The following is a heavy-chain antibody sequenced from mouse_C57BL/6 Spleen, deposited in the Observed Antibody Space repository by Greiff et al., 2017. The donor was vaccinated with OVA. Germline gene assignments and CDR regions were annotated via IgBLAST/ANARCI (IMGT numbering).Heavy chain of an antibody. V-gene: IGHV1-64*01. Sequence: QVQLKQPGAELVKPGASVKLSCKASGYTFTSYWMHWVKQRPGQGLEWIGMIHPNSGSTNYNEKFKSKATLTVDKSSSTAYMQLSSLTSEDSAVYYCARGHGSSWYFDVWGTGTTVTVSS. D-gene: IGHD1-1*01. CDR1: GYTFTSYW. CDR2: IHPNSGST. J-gene: IGHJ1*03. CDR3: ARGHGSSWYFDV.